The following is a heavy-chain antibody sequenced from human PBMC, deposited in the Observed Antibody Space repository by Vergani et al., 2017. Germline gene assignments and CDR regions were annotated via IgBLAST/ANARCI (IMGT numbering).Heavy chain of an antibody. D-gene: IGHD1-20*01. J-gene: IGHJ6*03. CDR2: ISSSSSNI. CDR3: ARDLIAGTPLHFGDYYYMDV. CDR1: GFTFSSSS. Sequence: EVQLVESGGGLVKPGGSLRLSCAASGFTFSSSSMNWVRQAPGKGLEWVSSISSSSSNIYYADSVKGRFTISRDNAKNSLYLQMNSLRAEETAVYYCARDLIAGTPLHFGDYYYMDVWGKGTPVTVSS. V-gene: IGHV3-21*01.